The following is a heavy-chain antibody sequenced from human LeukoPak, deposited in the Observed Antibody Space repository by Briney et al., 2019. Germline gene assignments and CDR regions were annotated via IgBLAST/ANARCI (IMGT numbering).Heavy chain of an antibody. Sequence: PGGSLRLSCAASGFTFSSYGMHWVRQAPGKGLEWVAVISYDGSNKYYADSVKGRFTISRDNSKNTLYLQMNSLRAEDTAVYYCARDGLNSGYSIWGQGTMVTVSS. CDR3: ARDGLNSGYSI. V-gene: IGHV3-30*03. J-gene: IGHJ3*02. D-gene: IGHD5-12*01. CDR2: ISYDGSNK. CDR1: GFTFSSYG.